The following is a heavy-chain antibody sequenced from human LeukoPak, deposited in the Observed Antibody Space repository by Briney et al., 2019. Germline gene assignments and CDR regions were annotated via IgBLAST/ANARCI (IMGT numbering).Heavy chain of an antibody. Sequence: GGSLRLSCAASGFTFSSYNMNWVRQAPGKGLEWVSSISPSSSSMSYADSVKGRFTISRDNAKNSLYLQMSNLTAEDTAVYYCATRIAAPHWGQGTLVTVSS. V-gene: IGHV3-21*01. CDR2: ISPSSSSM. CDR1: GFTFSSYN. J-gene: IGHJ4*02. CDR3: ATRIAAPH. D-gene: IGHD6-6*01.